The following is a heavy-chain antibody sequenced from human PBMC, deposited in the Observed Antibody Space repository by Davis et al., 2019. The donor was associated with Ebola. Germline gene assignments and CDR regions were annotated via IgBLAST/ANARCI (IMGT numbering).Heavy chain of an antibody. CDR2: ISSSGSTI. CDR3: AREGRRRCSGGSCYSDY. D-gene: IGHD2-15*01. Sequence: GESLKISCAASGFTFSSYEMNWVRQAPGKGLEWVSYISSSGSTIYYADSVKGRFTISRDNAKNSLYLQMNSLRAEDTAVYYCAREGRRRCSGGSCYSDYWGQGTLVTVSS. V-gene: IGHV3-48*03. CDR1: GFTFSSYE. J-gene: IGHJ4*02.